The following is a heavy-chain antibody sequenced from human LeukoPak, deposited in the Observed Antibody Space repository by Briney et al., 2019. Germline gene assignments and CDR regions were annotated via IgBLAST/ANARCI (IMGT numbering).Heavy chain of an antibody. CDR1: GFTFSGHW. J-gene: IGHJ4*02. Sequence: PGGSLRLSCAASGFTFSGHWMSWVRQAPGKGLEWVANTNQGGSDKYYVDSVKGRFTIPRDNANNLLYLQMNSLRGEDTAVYYCTRDRSRAEDDWGQGTLVTVSS. CDR3: TRDRSRAEDD. D-gene: IGHD1-14*01. V-gene: IGHV3-7*01. CDR2: TNQGGSDK.